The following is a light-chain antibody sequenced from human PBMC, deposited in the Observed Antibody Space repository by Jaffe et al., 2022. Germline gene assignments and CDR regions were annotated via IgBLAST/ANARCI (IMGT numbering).Light chain of an antibody. J-gene: IGLJ3*02. CDR3: WLWYSGSCV. Sequence: QAVVTQESSLTVSPGGTVTLTCGSSTGAVTSYHYPYWIQQKPGQAPRTLIYDTSNKHSWTPARFSGSLLGGKAALTLSGAQPEDEAEYYCWLWYSGSCVFGGGTKVTVL. V-gene: IGLV7-46*01. CDR1: TGAVTSYHY. CDR2: DTS.